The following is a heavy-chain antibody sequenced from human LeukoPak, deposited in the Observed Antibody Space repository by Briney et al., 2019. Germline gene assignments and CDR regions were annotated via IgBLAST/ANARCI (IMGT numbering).Heavy chain of an antibody. CDR1: GYTFTDYY. Sequence: ASVQVSCKASGYTFTDYYIHWVRQAPGRGLESMGWMNEKNRVTNYAPNFQVSVTMTRDTSISTAYMELSRLTSDDTAVYYCARGHNSGYSNSLDPWGQGPLVPVFS. CDR3: ARGHNSGYSNSLDP. J-gene: IGHJ5*02. CDR2: MNEKNRVT. D-gene: IGHD3-22*01. V-gene: IGHV1-2*02.